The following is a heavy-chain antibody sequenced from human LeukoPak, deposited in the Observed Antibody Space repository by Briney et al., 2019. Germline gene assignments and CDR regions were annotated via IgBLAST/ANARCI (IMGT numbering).Heavy chain of an antibody. V-gene: IGHV3-21*01. CDR1: GFTFSSYG. CDR3: ARVDPVVAETYFDY. D-gene: IGHD2-15*01. J-gene: IGHJ4*02. Sequence: AGRSLRLSCAASGFTFSSYGMHWVRQAPGKGLEWVSSISPSSNYIKYGDSLKGRITISRDNAKNSLYLQINSLRAEDTAVYYCARVDPVVAETYFDYWGQGTLVTVSS. CDR2: ISPSSNYI.